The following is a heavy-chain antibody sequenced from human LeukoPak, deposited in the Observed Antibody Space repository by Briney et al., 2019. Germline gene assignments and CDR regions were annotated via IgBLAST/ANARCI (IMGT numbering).Heavy chain of an antibody. J-gene: IGHJ3*01. CDR2: IYYTGST. D-gene: IGHD1-26*01. Sequence: SETLSLTCTVSGGSISSYYWSWLRQPPGEGLEWVGYIYYTGSTNYNPSLKSRVTIPVDPSKSHFSLKLTSVTAADAAVYYCARGYSGHNYAFDVWGQGTMVTVSS. CDR1: GGSISSYY. V-gene: IGHV4-59*01. CDR3: ARGYSGHNYAFDV.